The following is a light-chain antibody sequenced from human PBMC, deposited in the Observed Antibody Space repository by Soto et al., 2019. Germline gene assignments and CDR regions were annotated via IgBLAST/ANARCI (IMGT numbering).Light chain of an antibody. CDR1: QSVSYN. CDR2: GAS. V-gene: IGKV3D-15*01. Sequence: EIVMTQSPATLSVSPGERANLSCRASQSVSYNLVWYQQKPGQAPRLLIYGASSRATGIPDRFSGSGSGTDFTLTISNLEPEDFAVYYCQQHSHWPPWTFGQGTKVDI. J-gene: IGKJ1*01. CDR3: QQHSHWPPWT.